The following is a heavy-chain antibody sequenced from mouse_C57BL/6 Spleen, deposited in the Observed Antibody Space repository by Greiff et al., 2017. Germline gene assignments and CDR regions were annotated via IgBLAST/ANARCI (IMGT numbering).Heavy chain of an antibody. V-gene: IGHV1-47*01. Sequence: QVQLKESGAELVKPGASVKMSCKASGYTFTTYPIEWMKQNHGKSLEWIGNFHPYNDDTKYNEKFKGNATLTVEKSSSTVYLDLSRITSNDSAFYYCARGGDYYGSSFDYWGQGTTLTVSS. CDR3: ARGGDYYGSSFDY. J-gene: IGHJ2*01. CDR1: GYTFTTYP. D-gene: IGHD1-1*01. CDR2: FHPYNDDT.